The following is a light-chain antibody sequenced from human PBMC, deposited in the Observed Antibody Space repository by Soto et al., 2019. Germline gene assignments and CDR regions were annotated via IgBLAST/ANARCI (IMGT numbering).Light chain of an antibody. CDR2: AAS. V-gene: IGKV1-39*01. Sequence: DIQMTQSPSSLCASVGDRVTMPCRASQSISSYLNWYQQKPGKAPKLLIYAASSLQSGVPSRFSGSGSGTDFTLTISSLQPEDFATYYCQQSYSTPPVTFGQGTKVDI. CDR1: QSISSY. J-gene: IGKJ1*01. CDR3: QQSYSTPPVT.